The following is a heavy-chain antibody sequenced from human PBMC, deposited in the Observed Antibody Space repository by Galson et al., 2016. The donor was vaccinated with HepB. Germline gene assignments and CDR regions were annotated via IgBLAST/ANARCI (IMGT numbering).Heavy chain of an antibody. CDR3: ARGDSVEVATPRGSTHYYYGMDV. J-gene: IGHJ6*02. Sequence: SLRLSCAASGFIFSQHGMNWVRQAPGKGLEWVSSISFNDHIFYSDSVKGRFTISRDNAKNSLYLQMNSLRAEDTAEYYCARGDSVEVATPRGSTHYYYGMDVWGQGTTVTVSS. CDR2: ISFNDHI. D-gene: IGHD2-15*01. V-gene: IGHV3-69-1*01. CDR1: GFIFSQHG.